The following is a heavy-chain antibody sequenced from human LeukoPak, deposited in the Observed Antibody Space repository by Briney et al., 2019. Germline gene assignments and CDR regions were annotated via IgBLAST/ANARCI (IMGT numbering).Heavy chain of an antibody. J-gene: IGHJ6*02. D-gene: IGHD2-15*01. Sequence: SETLSLTCAVYGGSFSGYYWSWIRQPPGKGLEWIGEINHSGSTNYNPSLKSRVTISVDTSKNQFSLKLSSVTAANTAVYYCASSSNPFGVVVAANGWGVWGQGTTRSVSS. CDR1: GGSFSGYY. V-gene: IGHV4-34*01. CDR3: ASSSNPFGVVVAANGWGV. CDR2: INHSGST.